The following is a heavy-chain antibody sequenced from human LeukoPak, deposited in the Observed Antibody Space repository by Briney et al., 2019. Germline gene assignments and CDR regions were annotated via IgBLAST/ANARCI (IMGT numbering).Heavy chain of an antibody. CDR2: IRYDGSNK. V-gene: IGHV3-30*02. J-gene: IGHJ5*02. D-gene: IGHD3-3*01. Sequence: GGSLRLSCAASGFTFSSYGMHWVRQAPGKGLEWVAFIRYDGSNKYYADSVKGRFTISRDNSKNTLYLQMNSLRAEDTAVYYCARRKITIFGVAPFDPWGQGTLVTVSS. CDR3: ARRKITIFGVAPFDP. CDR1: GFTFSSYG.